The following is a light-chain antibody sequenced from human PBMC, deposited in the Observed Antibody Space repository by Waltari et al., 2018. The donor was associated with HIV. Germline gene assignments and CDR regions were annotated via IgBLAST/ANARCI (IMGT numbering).Light chain of an antibody. Sequence: QSALTPAASVSASLGQSINISCTATTSELDSYNLVSWYQHHPGKAPKLILYEVNQRPSGSPSRFSGSRAGTTTPLTITGLLADDEAYYYCCSCSVTNSLWVFGGGTKVTVV. CDR2: EVN. CDR3: CSCSVTNSLWV. J-gene: IGLJ3*02. CDR1: TSELDSYNL. V-gene: IGLV2-23*02.